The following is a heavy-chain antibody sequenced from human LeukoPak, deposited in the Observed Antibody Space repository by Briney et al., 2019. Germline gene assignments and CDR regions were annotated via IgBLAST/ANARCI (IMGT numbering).Heavy chain of an antibody. CDR3: TTRLRNHFDY. CDR1: GFTFNNYA. Sequence: GRSLRLSCAASGFTFNNYAMSWVRQAPGKGLEWVSAMSGGGDTTYYADSVKGRFTISRDNSKNTLYLQMNSLRAEDTAVYYCTTRLRNHFDYWGQGTQVTVSS. CDR2: MSGGGDTT. D-gene: IGHD5-12*01. V-gene: IGHV3-23*01. J-gene: IGHJ4*02.